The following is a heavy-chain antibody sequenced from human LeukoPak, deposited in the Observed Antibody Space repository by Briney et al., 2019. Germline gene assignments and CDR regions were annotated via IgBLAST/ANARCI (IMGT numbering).Heavy chain of an antibody. Sequence: PGGSLRLSCAASGFTFSSYAMHWVRQAPGKGLEWVAVISYDGSNKYYADSVKGRFTISRDNSKNTLYLQMNSLRAEDTAAYYCARELSGSGSLSFDYWGQGTLVTVSS. CDR2: ISYDGSNK. CDR1: GFTFSSYA. J-gene: IGHJ4*02. CDR3: ARELSGSGSLSFDY. D-gene: IGHD3-10*01. V-gene: IGHV3-30*04.